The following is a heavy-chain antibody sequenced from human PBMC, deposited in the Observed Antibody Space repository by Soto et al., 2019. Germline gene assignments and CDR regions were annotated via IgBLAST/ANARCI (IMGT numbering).Heavy chain of an antibody. CDR1: GYTFTSYG. CDR3: ARVDKSGFVVARNRPDWWYFDL. D-gene: IGHD2-15*01. J-gene: IGHJ2*01. Sequence: QVQLVQSGAEVKKPGASVKVSCKASGYTFTSYGISWVRQAPGQGLEWMGWISAYNGNTNYAQKLQGRVTMTTDTTTSTAYMELRSLRSDDTAVYYCARVDKSGFVVARNRPDWWYFDLWGRGTLVTVSS. V-gene: IGHV1-18*01. CDR2: ISAYNGNT.